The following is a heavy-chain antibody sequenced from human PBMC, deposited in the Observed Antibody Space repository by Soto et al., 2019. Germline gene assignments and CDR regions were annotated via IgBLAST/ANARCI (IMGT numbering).Heavy chain of an antibody. D-gene: IGHD2-15*01. CDR1: GFTFSAYA. V-gene: IGHV3-23*01. CDR2: ISGGRGGT. CDR3: AKDQSENSGVVVVVAAIDY. J-gene: IGHJ4*02. Sequence: EVQLLESGGGLIQPGGSLRLSGAASGFTFSAYAMSWVRQAPGQGLEWVSGISGGRGGTYYADSVKGRFTISRDNSKNTLYLQMNSLRAEDTAMYYCAKDQSENSGVVVVVAAIDYWGQGTLVTVSS.